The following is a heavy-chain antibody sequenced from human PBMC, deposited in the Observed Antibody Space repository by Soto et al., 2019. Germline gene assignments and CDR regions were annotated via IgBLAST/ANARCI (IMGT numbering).Heavy chain of an antibody. J-gene: IGHJ5*02. Sequence: QVHLVESGGGVVQPGRSLRLSCAASGFSFNTHGMHWVRQAPGKGLEWVAVIWHDGSNKYYGDSVKGRFTISRENSMNTLSLKMNRLRAEDTAICYCARDSGPASATWLDHWGQGTLVTVSS. D-gene: IGHD7-27*01. V-gene: IGHV3-33*01. CDR1: GFSFNTHG. CDR2: IWHDGSNK. CDR3: ARDSGPASATWLDH.